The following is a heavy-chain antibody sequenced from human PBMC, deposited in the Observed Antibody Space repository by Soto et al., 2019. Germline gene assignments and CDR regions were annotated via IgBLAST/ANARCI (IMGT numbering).Heavy chain of an antibody. CDR1: GYTFTSYY. Sequence: ASVKVSCKASGYTFTSYYMHWVRQAPGQGLEWMGKINPSDGSTSYAQKFQGRVTMTRDTSTSTVYMELSSLRSEDTAVYYCARDPCGNNCYNWFDPWGQGTLVIVSS. J-gene: IGHJ5*02. V-gene: IGHV1-46*03. CDR3: ARDPCGNNCYNWFDP. D-gene: IGHD2-21*02. CDR2: INPSDGST.